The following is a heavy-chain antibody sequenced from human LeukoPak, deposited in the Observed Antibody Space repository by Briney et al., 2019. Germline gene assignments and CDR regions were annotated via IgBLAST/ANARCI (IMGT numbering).Heavy chain of an antibody. CDR3: ARGPPLNPGDYDCSGYYYFEY. CDR1: GGSFSGYY. J-gene: IGHJ4*02. Sequence: PSETLSLTCAVYGGSFSGYYWTWIRQTPGKGLEWIGEVKYTGSTNCNPSLKSRVTISLDMSKNQFFLMLTSVTAADTAVYYCARGPPLNPGDYDCSGYYYFEYWGQGTLVAVSS. D-gene: IGHD3-22*01. V-gene: IGHV4-34*01. CDR2: VKYTGST.